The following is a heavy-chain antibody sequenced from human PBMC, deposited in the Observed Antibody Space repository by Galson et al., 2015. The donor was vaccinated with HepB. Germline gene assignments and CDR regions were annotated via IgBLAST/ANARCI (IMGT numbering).Heavy chain of an antibody. CDR3: TSCYNPFDY. CDR2: INGDGSTT. Sequence: SLRLSCAASGFTFSNYWMHWVRQAPGKGLVWVSRINGDGSTTTYADSVKGRFTISRDNAKNALYLQMNSLRAEDTAVYYCTSCYNPFDYWGQGTLVTVSS. CDR1: GFTFSNYW. D-gene: IGHD2-2*02. V-gene: IGHV3-74*01. J-gene: IGHJ4*02.